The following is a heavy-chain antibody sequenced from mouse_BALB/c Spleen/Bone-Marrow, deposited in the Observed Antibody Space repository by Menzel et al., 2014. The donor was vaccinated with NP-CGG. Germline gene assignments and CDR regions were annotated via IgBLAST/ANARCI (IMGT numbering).Heavy chain of an antibody. Sequence: VQLQESGPGLVAPSQSLSITCTVSGFSLASYSVHWVRQPPGKGLEWLGVIWAGGSTNYNSALMSRLSISKDNSKSQVFLKMSSLQTDDTAMFYCARDDDPYAMDYWGQGTSVTVSS. CDR1: GFSLASYS. J-gene: IGHJ4*01. D-gene: IGHD2-3*01. CDR3: ARDDDPYAMDY. CDR2: IWAGGST. V-gene: IGHV2-9*02.